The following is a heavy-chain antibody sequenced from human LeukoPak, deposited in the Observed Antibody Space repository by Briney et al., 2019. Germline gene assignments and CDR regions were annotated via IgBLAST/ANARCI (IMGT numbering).Heavy chain of an antibody. V-gene: IGHV4-34*01. CDR1: GGSFSGYY. CDR2: INHSGST. Sequence: PSETLSLTCAVYGGSFSGYYWSWLRQPPGKGLEWIGEINHSGSTNYNPSLKSRVTISVDTSKNQFSLKLSSVTAADTAVYYCATYCSSTSCYQDYWGQGTLGTVSS. J-gene: IGHJ4*02. D-gene: IGHD2-2*01. CDR3: ATYCSSTSCYQDY.